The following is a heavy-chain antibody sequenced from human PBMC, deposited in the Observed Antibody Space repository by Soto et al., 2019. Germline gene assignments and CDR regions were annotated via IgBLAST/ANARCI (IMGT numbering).Heavy chain of an antibody. J-gene: IGHJ6*02. V-gene: IGHV1-69*13. Sequence: VKVSCKASGGTFSSYAISWVRQAPGQGLEWMGGFIPIFGTANYAQKFQGRVTITADESTSTAYMELSSLRSEDTAVYYCARKGTLNYGSGSYSRYYYYGMDVWGQGTTVTVSS. D-gene: IGHD3-10*01. CDR2: FIPIFGTA. CDR1: GGTFSSYA. CDR3: ARKGTLNYGSGSYSRYYYYGMDV.